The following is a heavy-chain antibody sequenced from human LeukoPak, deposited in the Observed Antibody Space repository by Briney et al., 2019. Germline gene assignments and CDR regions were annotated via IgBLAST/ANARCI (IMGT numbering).Heavy chain of an antibody. J-gene: IGHJ4*02. V-gene: IGHV3-7*01. Sequence: GGSLRLSCAASGFTFSSYWMSWVRQSPGKGLEWVANIKPDGSEKYFMDSVKGRFTISRGNAKNALYLEMNSLRAEDTAEYFCARERMYSGSGSTYPYYDYWGQGTLVTVSS. D-gene: IGHD3-10*01. CDR2: IKPDGSEK. CDR3: ARERMYSGSGSTYPYYDY. CDR1: GFTFSSYW.